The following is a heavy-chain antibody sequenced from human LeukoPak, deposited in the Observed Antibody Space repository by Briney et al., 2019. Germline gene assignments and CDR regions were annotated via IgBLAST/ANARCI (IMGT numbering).Heavy chain of an antibody. CDR1: GGSFSGYY. CDR3: ARGSSGSDY. V-gene: IGHV4-34*01. CDR2: INHSGRI. Sequence: SETLSLTCAVYGGSFSGYYWSWIRQPPGKGLEWIGEINHSGRIQYNPSHKSRVTISVDTSKNQFSLKLSSVTAADTAVYYCARGSSGSDYWGQGTLVTVSS. D-gene: IGHD6-19*01. J-gene: IGHJ4*02.